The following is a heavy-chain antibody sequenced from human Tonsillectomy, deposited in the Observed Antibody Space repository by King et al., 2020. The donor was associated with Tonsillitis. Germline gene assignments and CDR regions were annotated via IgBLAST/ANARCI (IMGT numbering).Heavy chain of an antibody. V-gene: IGHV4-59*01. J-gene: IGHJ6*03. CDR2: IHYSGNT. Sequence: VQLQESGPGLVKPSETLSLTCTVSGGSISSYYWSWIRQPPGKGLEWIGHIHYSGNTNYKSSLESRVTMSVDTSKNQFSLKLTSVTAADTAVYYCARAVEALGYYYIDVWGKGTTVTVSS. CDR1: GGSISSYY. CDR3: ARAVEALGYYYIDV.